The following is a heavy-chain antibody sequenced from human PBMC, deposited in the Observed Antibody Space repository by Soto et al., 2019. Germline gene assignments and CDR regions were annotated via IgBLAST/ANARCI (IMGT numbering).Heavy chain of an antibody. CDR1: GFTLNSYS. V-gene: IGHV3-30*04. CDR2: ISNDGGIE. CDR3: ARDVGFGYLGPRTYYYSAMDV. J-gene: IGHJ6*02. D-gene: IGHD3-22*01. Sequence: QVQLVESGGGVVQPGRSLRLSCASSGFTLNSYSLHWVRQPPGKGLEWVAFISNDGGIEYYADSVRGRVTISRDHSKTTVYLEVNRLRSEDTAVYFCARDVGFGYLGPRTYYYSAMDVGGRGTTVTVSS.